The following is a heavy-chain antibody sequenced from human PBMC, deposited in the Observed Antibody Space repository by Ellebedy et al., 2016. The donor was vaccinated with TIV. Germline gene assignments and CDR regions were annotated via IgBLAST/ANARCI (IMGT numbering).Heavy chain of an antibody. D-gene: IGHD2-2*01. CDR2: IKKDGSEK. J-gene: IGHJ4*02. V-gene: IGHV3-7*03. CDR3: ARGRYCSSSSRGFLDY. CDR1: GFTFTTYW. Sequence: PGGSLRLSCAASGFTFTTYWMTWVRQAPGKGLEWVANIKKDGSEKYYVDSVKGRFTISRDNDNRLLYLQMNSLGAEDTAVYYCARGRYCSSSSRGFLDYWGQGTLITVSS.